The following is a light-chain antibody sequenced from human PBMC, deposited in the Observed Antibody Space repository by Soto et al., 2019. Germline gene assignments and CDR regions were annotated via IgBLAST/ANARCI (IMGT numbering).Light chain of an antibody. CDR3: QQYNRYQLT. J-gene: IGKJ4*01. CDR2: DAS. V-gene: IGKV1-5*01. Sequence: DIQMTQSPSTLSASVGDRVTITCRASQGISSWLAWYQQKPGKAPKFLIYDASSLESGVPPRFSGSGSGTEFTLTISGLQPDDFATYYCQQYNRYQLTFGGGTKVEI. CDR1: QGISSW.